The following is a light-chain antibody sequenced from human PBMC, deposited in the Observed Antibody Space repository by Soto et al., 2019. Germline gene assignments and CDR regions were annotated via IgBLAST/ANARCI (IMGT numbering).Light chain of an antibody. Sequence: DIVMTQSPDSLAVSLGERATINCKSSQSVLYSSNNKNYLAWYQQKPGQPPKLLIYWASTRESVVPDRFSGSGSGTDFTLTISSRQAEDVAVYYCQQYYITPRTFGQGTKVEIK. CDR2: WAS. J-gene: IGKJ1*01. V-gene: IGKV4-1*01. CDR1: QSVLYSSNNKNY. CDR3: QQYYITPRT.